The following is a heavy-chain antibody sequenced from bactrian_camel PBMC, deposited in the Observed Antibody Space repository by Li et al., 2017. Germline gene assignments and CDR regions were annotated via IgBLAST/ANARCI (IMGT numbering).Heavy chain of an antibody. CDR1: FFILDDFE. V-gene: IGHV3S63*01. CDR2: ITGDGKT. D-gene: IGHD1*01. Sequence: VESGGGSVQTGGSLRLSCKPSFFILDDFEMMWYRQTPGNECELVSSITGDGKTYYIDAVKGRFTISHDAAKNSVDLQMNSLKPDDTAMYYCAADWSGAGRCRTEPSGFNYWGQGTQVTVS. CDR3: AADWSGAGRCRTEPSGFNY. J-gene: IGHJ4*01.